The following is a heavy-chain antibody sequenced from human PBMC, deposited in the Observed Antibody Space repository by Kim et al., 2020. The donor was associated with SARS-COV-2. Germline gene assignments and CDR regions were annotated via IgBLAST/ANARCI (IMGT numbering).Heavy chain of an antibody. Sequence: ASVKVSCKASGYTFTGYYMHWVRQAPGQGLEWMGWINPNSGGTNYAQKFQGRVTMTRDTSISTAYMELSRLRSDDMAVYYCARLMHYYDSSGYVEYFQHWGQGTLVTVSS. CDR3: ARLMHYYDSSGYVEYFQH. CDR2: INPNSGGT. J-gene: IGHJ1*01. CDR1: GYTFTGYY. V-gene: IGHV1-2*02. D-gene: IGHD3-22*01.